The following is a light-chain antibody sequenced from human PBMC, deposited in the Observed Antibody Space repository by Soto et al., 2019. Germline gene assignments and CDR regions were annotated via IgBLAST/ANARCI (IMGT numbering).Light chain of an antibody. CDR2: EVS. V-gene: IGLV2-14*01. CDR3: SSFTTTTTV. Sequence: QSALTQPASVSGSPGQSITISCTGTSSDVGGHSYVSWYQHHPGKAPKLMIYEVSNRPSGVSDRFSGSKSGNTASLTISNLQAEDEGDFYCSSFTTTTTVFGTGTKVTVL. J-gene: IGLJ1*01. CDR1: SSDVGGHSY.